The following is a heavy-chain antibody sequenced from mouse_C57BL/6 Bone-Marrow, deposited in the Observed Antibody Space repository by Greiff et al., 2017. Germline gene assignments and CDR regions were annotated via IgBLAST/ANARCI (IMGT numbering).Heavy chain of an antibody. V-gene: IGHV3-1*01. Sequence: VQLKESGPGMVKPSQSLSLTCTVTGYSITSGYDWHWIRHFPGNKLEWMGYISYSGSTNYNPSLKSRISITHDTSKNHFFLKLNSVTTEDTATYYCARDYYSNYSWYFDVWGTGTTVTVSS. CDR1: GYSITSGYD. CDR3: ARDYYSNYSWYFDV. J-gene: IGHJ1*03. CDR2: ISYSGST. D-gene: IGHD2-5*01.